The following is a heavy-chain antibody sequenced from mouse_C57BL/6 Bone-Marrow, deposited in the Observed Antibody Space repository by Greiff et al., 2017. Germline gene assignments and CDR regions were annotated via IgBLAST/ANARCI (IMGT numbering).Heavy chain of an antibody. J-gene: IGHJ3*01. CDR2: MNTSSGYT. V-gene: IGHV1-7*01. CDR1: GYTFTSYW. Sequence: QVQLQQSGAELAKPGASVKLSCKVSGYTFTSYWMHWVKQRSGQGLEWIGYMNTSSGYTKYNQKFKDKATLTADKSSSTAYMQLSSLTYENYAVYYCARSAWFAYWYQGTLITVSA. CDR3: ARSAWFAY.